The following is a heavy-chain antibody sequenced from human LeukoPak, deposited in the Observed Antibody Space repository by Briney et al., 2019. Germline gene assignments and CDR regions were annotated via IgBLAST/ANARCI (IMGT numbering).Heavy chain of an antibody. Sequence: PSETLSLTCSVSGGSISSSSYYWGWIRQPPGKGLEWIGSIYYSGSTYYNPSLKSRVTISVDTSKNQFSLNLSSVTAADPAVYYCARQPRYGAWFDPWGQGTLVTVSS. CDR2: IYYSGST. CDR1: GGSISSSSYY. D-gene: IGHD5-18*01. J-gene: IGHJ5*02. V-gene: IGHV4-39*01. CDR3: ARQPRYGAWFDP.